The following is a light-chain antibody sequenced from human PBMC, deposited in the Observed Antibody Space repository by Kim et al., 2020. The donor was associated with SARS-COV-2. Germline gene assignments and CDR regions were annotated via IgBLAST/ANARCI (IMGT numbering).Light chain of an antibody. CDR3: RAWDSSTGV. Sequence: VTPGQTASITCSGDKLGDKYACWYQQKPGPSPVLVIYQDSKRPSGIPERFSSSSSGNTASLTISGTQAMDEADYYCRAWDSSTGVFGGGTQLTVL. CDR1: KLGDKY. CDR2: QDS. J-gene: IGLJ3*02. V-gene: IGLV3-1*01.